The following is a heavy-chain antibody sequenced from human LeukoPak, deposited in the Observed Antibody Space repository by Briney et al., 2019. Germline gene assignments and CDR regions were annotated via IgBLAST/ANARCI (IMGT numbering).Heavy chain of an antibody. CDR3: ARDIAGTVVVPAATGYFDY. V-gene: IGHV1-46*01. Sequence: GASVKVSCKASGYTFTSYYMHWVRQAPGQGLEWMGIINPSGGSTSYAQKFQGRVTMTRDTSTSTVYMELSSLRSEDTAVYYCARDIAGTVVVPAATGYFDYWGQGTLVTVSS. CDR1: GYTFTSYY. D-gene: IGHD2-2*01. CDR2: INPSGGST. J-gene: IGHJ4*02.